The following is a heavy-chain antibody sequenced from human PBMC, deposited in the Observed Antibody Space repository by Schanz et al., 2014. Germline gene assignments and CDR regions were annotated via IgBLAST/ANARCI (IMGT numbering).Heavy chain of an antibody. CDR1: RSTFSSYT. J-gene: IGHJ3*02. V-gene: IGHV1-69*02. CDR2: FIPILDVG. Sequence: QAQLVQSGAEVKKSGSSVKVSCKASRSTFSSYTISWVRQARGQGLEWVGRFIPILDVGNYAQQFQGRVTFTADKSTSTAYMELSSLRYEDTALYYCARGTVPGTFDIWGQGTMVTVSS. D-gene: IGHD1-1*01. CDR3: ARGTVPGTFDI.